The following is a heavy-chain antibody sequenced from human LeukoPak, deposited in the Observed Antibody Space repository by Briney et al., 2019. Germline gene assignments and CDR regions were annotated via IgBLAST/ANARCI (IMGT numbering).Heavy chain of an antibody. V-gene: IGHV3-23*01. CDR3: AKDRDGYKSGDFDY. D-gene: IGHD5-24*01. J-gene: IGHJ4*02. CDR2: ISGSGGST. CDR1: GFTFSSYA. Sequence: GGSLRLSYAASGFTFSSYAMSWVRQAPGKGLEWVSAISGSGGSTYYADSVKGRFTISRDNSKNTLYLQMNSLRAEDTAVYYCAKDRDGYKSGDFDYWGQGTLVTVSS.